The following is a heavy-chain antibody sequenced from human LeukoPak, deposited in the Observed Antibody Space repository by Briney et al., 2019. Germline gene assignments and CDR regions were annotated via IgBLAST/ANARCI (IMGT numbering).Heavy chain of an antibody. D-gene: IGHD3-22*01. CDR1: GFTFSSYS. V-gene: IGHV3-21*01. Sequence: PGGSLRLSCAAPGFTFSSYSMNWVRQAPGKGLEWVSSISSSSSYIYYADSVKGRFTISRDNAKNSLYLQMNSLRAEDTAVYYCAREYYYDSSGYYYAFDYWGQGTLVTVSS. CDR3: AREYYYDSSGYYYAFDY. CDR2: ISSSSSYI. J-gene: IGHJ4*02.